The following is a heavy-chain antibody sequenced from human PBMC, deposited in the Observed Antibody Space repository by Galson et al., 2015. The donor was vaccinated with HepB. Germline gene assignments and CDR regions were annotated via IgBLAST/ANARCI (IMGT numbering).Heavy chain of an antibody. CDR3: ALVVGTLNQRYFDY. Sequence: SVKVSCKASGGTFSSYTISWVRQAPGQGLEWMGRIIPILGIANYAQKFQGRVTITADKSTSTAYMELSSLRSEDTAAYYWALVVGTLNQRYFDYWGQGTLVTVSS. D-gene: IGHD2-21*02. CDR1: GGTFSSYT. CDR2: IIPILGIA. V-gene: IGHV1-69*02. J-gene: IGHJ4*02.